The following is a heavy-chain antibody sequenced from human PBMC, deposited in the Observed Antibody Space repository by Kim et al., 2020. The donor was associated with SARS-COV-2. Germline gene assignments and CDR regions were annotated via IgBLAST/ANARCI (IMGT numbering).Heavy chain of an antibody. J-gene: IGHJ4*02. CDR1: GGTFSSYA. Sequence: SVKVSCKASGGTFSSYAISWVRQAPGQGLEWMGGIIPIFGTANYAQKFQGRVTITADESTSTAYMELSSLRSEDTAVYYCARDVVRGVKTYLVYWGQGTLVTVSS. V-gene: IGHV1-69*13. CDR3: ARDVVRGVKTYLVY. CDR2: IIPIFGTA. D-gene: IGHD3-10*01.